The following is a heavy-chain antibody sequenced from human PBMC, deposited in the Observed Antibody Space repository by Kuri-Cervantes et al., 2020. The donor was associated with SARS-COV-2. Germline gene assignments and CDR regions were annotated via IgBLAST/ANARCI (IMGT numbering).Heavy chain of an antibody. D-gene: IGHD2-2*01. CDR2: SNWNGGST. J-gene: IGHJ3*01. CDR1: GFTFDDYG. Sequence: GESLKISCAASGFTFDDYGMSWVRQAPGKGLEWVSGSNWNGGSTGYADSVKGRFTISRDNAKNSLYLQMNSLRAEDTAVYYCARDHCSSTSCYLWGQGTMVTVSS. V-gene: IGHV3-20*04. CDR3: ARDHCSSTSCYL.